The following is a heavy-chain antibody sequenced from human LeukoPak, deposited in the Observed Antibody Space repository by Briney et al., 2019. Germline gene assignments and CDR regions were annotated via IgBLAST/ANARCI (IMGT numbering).Heavy chain of an antibody. CDR2: IYYSGST. J-gene: IGHJ4*02. CDR3: ARDTSGYDDFWSGGLTFGY. Sequence: KPSETLSLTCTVSGGSISSYYWSWIRQPPGKGLEWIGYIYYSGSTNYNPSLKSRVTISVDTSKNQFSLKLSSVTAADTAVYYCARDTSGYDDFWSGGLTFGYWGQGTLVTVSS. V-gene: IGHV4-59*01. D-gene: IGHD3-3*01. CDR1: GGSISSYY.